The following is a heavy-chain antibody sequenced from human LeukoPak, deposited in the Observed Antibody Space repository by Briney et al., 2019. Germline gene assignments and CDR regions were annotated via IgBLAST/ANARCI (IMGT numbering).Heavy chain of an antibody. J-gene: IGHJ4*02. CDR1: GFTFSDYY. D-gene: IGHD1-26*01. V-gene: IGHV3-11*03. CDR3: ARISGSYVFDY. Sequence: GGSLRLSCAASGFTFSDYYMSWIRQAPGKGLEWISYISSSTYTNYADSVKGRFTISRDNAMNSMYLQMNSLRAGDTAVYYCARISGSYVFDYWGQGTLVTVSS. CDR2: ISSSTYT.